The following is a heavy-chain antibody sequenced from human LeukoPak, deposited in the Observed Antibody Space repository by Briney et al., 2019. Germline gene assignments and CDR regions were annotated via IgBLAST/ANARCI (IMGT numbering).Heavy chain of an antibody. J-gene: IGHJ4*02. V-gene: IGHV4-4*09. CDR2: IHPSGST. CDR1: GGSSSSYY. D-gene: IGHD2-15*01. CDR3: VRPGQSSWWVYFNY. Sequence: SETLSLTCTVSGGSSSSYYWTWIRQPPGKGLEWIGYIHPSGSTNYNPSLKGRVTVSVDTSKNQFSLRLTSVTAADTAVYYCVRPGQSSWWVYFNYWGQGTVVTVSS.